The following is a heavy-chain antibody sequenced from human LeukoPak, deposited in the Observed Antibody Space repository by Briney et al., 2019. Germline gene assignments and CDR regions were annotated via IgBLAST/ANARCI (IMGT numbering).Heavy chain of an antibody. CDR2: ISSSSSTI. Sequence: GGSLRLSCAASGFTFSSYEMNWVRQAPGKGLEWVSYISSSSSTIYYADSVKGRFSISRDNAKNSLYLEMNSLRAEDTAVYYCAKESEYDFWSGSYFDFWGQGTLVTVSS. CDR1: GFTFSSYE. CDR3: AKESEYDFWSGSYFDF. V-gene: IGHV3-48*03. J-gene: IGHJ4*02. D-gene: IGHD3-3*01.